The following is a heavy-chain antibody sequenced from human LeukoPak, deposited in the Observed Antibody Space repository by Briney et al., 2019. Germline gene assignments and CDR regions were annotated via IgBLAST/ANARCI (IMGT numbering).Heavy chain of an antibody. D-gene: IGHD2-21*02. CDR2: ISYDGSNK. Sequence: GRSLRLSCAASGFIFSSYAMHWVRQAPGKGLEWVAFISYDGSNKYCADSVRGRFTISRDSSKNTLYLQMNSLRAEDTAVYYCARASGSYCGGDCFNIFDSWGQGTLVTVSS. J-gene: IGHJ4*02. V-gene: IGHV3-30*04. CDR1: GFIFSSYA. CDR3: ARASGSYCGGDCFNIFDS.